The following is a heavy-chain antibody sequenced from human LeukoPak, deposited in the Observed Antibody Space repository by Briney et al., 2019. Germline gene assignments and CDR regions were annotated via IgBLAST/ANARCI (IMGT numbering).Heavy chain of an antibody. J-gene: IGHJ4*02. CDR2: IIPIFGTA. CDR1: GGTFSSYA. Sequence: SGKVSCKASGGTFSSYAISWVRQAPGQGLEWMGGIIPIFGTANYAQKFQGRVTITTDESTSTAYMELSSLRSEDTAVYYCARSSQDYVWGSYLDYWGQGTLVTVSS. V-gene: IGHV1-69*05. CDR3: ARSSQDYVWGSYLDY. D-gene: IGHD3-16*02.